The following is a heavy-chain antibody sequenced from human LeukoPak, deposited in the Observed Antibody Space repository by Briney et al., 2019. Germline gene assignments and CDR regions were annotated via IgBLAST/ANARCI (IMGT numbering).Heavy chain of an antibody. CDR2: IRYDGSNK. CDR1: GFTFSSYG. V-gene: IGHV3-30*02. CDR3: ARMSSGSYLFDY. Sequence: QPGGSLRLSCAASGFTFSSYGMHWVRQAPGKGLEWVAFIRYDGSNKYYADSVKGRFTISRDNSKNTLYLQMNSLGAEDTAVYYCARMSSGSYLFDYWGQGTLVTVSS. J-gene: IGHJ4*02. D-gene: IGHD3-10*01.